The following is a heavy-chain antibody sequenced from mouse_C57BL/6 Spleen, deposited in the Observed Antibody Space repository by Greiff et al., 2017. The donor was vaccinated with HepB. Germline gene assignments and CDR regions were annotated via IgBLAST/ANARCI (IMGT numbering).Heavy chain of an antibody. Sequence: QVQLQQSGAELAKPGASVKLSCKASGYTFTSYWMHWVKQRPGQGLEWIGYINPSSGYTKYNQKFKDKAKLTADKSSSTAYMPLSSLTSEDSAVYYCARGNWDVGYWGQGTTLTVSS. CDR1: GYTFTSYW. CDR2: INPSSGYT. J-gene: IGHJ2*01. D-gene: IGHD4-1*01. CDR3: ARGNWDVGY. V-gene: IGHV1-7*01.